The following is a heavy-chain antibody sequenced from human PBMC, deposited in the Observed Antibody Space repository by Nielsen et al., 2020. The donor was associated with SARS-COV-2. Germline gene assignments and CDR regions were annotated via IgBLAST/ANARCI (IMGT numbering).Heavy chain of an antibody. CDR1: GFTFSDYY. V-gene: IGHV3-11*03. J-gene: IGHJ4*02. D-gene: IGHD6-13*01. CDR3: ARHRIAAAGCFDY. Sequence: GESLKISCAASGFTFSDYYMSWIRQAPGKGLEWVSYISSSSSYTNYADSVKGRFTISRDNAKNSLYLQMNSLRAEDTAVYYCARHRIAAAGCFDYWGQGTLVTVSS. CDR2: ISSSSSYT.